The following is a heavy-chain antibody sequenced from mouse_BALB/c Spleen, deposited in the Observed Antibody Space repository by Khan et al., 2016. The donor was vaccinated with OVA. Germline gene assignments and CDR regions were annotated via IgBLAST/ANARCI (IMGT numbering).Heavy chain of an antibody. J-gene: IGHJ3*01. Sequence: EVQLQESGAELVKPGASVKLSCTASGFNIKDTYMHWVKQRPEQGLEWIGRIDPANGNTKYDPKFQGKATLTVDTSSNTAYLQLSSLTSEDTAVYYCVRDYWDVFAYWGQGTLVTVSA. CDR1: GFNIKDTY. D-gene: IGHD4-1*01. CDR2: IDPANGNT. CDR3: VRDYWDVFAY. V-gene: IGHV14-3*02.